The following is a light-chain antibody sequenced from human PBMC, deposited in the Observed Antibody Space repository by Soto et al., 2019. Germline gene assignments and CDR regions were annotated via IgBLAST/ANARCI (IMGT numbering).Light chain of an antibody. V-gene: IGKV1-39*01. Sequence: DLPMTQSPSSLSASVGDRVTITCRASQSISSFLNWYQQKPGKAPKLLIYGTSSLQSGVPSRFSGSGSGTDFTLAISSLQPEDFAVYFCQQSGTSPLTFGGGTKVEIK. CDR3: QQSGTSPLT. CDR1: QSISSF. J-gene: IGKJ4*01. CDR2: GTS.